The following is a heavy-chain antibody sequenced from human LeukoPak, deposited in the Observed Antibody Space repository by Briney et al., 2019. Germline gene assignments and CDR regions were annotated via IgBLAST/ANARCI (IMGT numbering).Heavy chain of an antibody. Sequence: SETLSLTCAVYGGSFSGYYWSWIRQPPGKGLEWIGEINHSGSTNYNPSLKSRVTISVDTSKNQFSLKLSPVTAADTAVYYCARGRPTSYDFWSGYHPPFDYWGQGTLVTVSS. D-gene: IGHD3-3*01. V-gene: IGHV4-34*01. CDR3: ARGRPTSYDFWSGYHPPFDY. J-gene: IGHJ4*02. CDR2: INHSGST. CDR1: GGSFSGYY.